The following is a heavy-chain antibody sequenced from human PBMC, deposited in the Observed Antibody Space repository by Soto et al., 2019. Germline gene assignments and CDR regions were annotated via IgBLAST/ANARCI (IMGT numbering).Heavy chain of an antibody. V-gene: IGHV1-2*04. CDR2: INPNSGGT. D-gene: IGHD1-26*01. J-gene: IGHJ4*02. CDR1: GYTFTGYY. Sequence: ASVKVSCKASGYTFTGYYMHWVQQAPGQGLEWMGWINPNSGGTNYAQKFQGWVTMTRDTSISTAYMELSRLRSDDTAVYYCARGSWVGATLYYFDYWGQGTLVTVSS. CDR3: ARGSWVGATLYYFDY.